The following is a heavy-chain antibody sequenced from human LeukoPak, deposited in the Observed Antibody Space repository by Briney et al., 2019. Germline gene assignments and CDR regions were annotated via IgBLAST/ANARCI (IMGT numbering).Heavy chain of an antibody. V-gene: IGHV3-48*03. J-gene: IGHJ4*03. Sequence: PGGSLRLSCAASGFTFSNYEMNWVRQTPGKGLEWVSFISDNGKAKSYVDSVRGRFIISRDNAKTSLFLQMSSLRVEDTAVYYCARARIAAPLLDYWGQGTTVTVSS. CDR3: ARARIAAPLLDY. CDR1: GFTFSNYE. CDR2: ISDNGKAK. D-gene: IGHD6-13*01.